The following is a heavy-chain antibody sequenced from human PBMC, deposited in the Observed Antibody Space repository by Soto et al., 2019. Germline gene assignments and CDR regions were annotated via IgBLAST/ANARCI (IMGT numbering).Heavy chain of an antibody. Sequence: EVQLVESGGGLVQPGGSLRLSCAASGFTFSSYEMNWVRQAPGKGLEWVSYISSSGSTIYYADSVKGRFTISRDNAKNSLYLQMNSLRAEDTAVYYCARNLGWGNPRYCSSTSCYVPLYYYGMDVWGQGTTVTVSS. V-gene: IGHV3-48*03. CDR1: GFTFSSYE. CDR3: ARNLGWGNPRYCSSTSCYVPLYYYGMDV. J-gene: IGHJ6*02. CDR2: ISSSGSTI. D-gene: IGHD2-2*01.